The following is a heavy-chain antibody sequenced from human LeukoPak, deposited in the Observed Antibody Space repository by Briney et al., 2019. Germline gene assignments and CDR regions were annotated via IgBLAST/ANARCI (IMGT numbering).Heavy chain of an antibody. CDR1: GGSISSSSYY. D-gene: IGHD2-8*02. Sequence: PSETLSLTCTVSGGSISSSSYYWGWILQPPGKGLEWIGSIYYSGSTYYNPSLKSRVTISVDTSKNQFSLKLSSVTAADTAVYYCARDPSVVYDAFDIWGQGTMVTVSS. J-gene: IGHJ3*02. CDR3: ARDPSVVYDAFDI. V-gene: IGHV4-39*02. CDR2: IYYSGST.